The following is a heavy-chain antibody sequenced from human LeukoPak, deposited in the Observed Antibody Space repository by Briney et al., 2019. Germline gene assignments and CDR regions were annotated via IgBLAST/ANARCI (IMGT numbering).Heavy chain of an antibody. J-gene: IGHJ4*02. CDR2: ISTSSSYI. Sequence: GGSLRLSCAASGFTFSDYYMSWIRQAPGKGLEWVSSISTSSSYIYYADSVRGRFTISRDNAKNSLYLQMNSLRAEDTAVYYCANPPFSSSGYYYDDDYWGQGTLVTVSS. CDR1: GFTFSDYY. CDR3: ANPPFSSSGYYYDDDY. V-gene: IGHV3-11*03. D-gene: IGHD3-22*01.